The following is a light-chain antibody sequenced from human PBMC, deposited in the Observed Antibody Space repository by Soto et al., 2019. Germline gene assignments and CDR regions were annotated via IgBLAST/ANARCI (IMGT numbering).Light chain of an antibody. J-gene: IGKJ1*01. V-gene: IGKV3-20*01. CDR3: QQYGYSPRT. Sequence: EVVLTQSPGTLSLSPGERATLSCRASQSVSSPYLAWYQQRPGQAPRLLIYGTSTRATGIPDRFSGSGSGTDFTLTINRLEPEDFAVYCCQQYGYSPRTFGQGTKGEFK. CDR2: GTS. CDR1: QSVSSPY.